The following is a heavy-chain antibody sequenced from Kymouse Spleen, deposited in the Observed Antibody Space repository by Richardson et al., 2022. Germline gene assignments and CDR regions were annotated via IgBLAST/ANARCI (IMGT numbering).Heavy chain of an antibody. CDR2: INHSGST. V-gene: IGHV4-34*01. Sequence: QVQLQQWGAGLLKPSETLSLTCAVYGGSFSGYYWSWIRQPPGKGLEWIGEINHSGSTNYNPSLKSRVTISVDTSKNQFSLKLSSVTAADTAVYYCARLYYDILTGYSSFDYWGQGTLVTVSS. CDR1: GGSFSGYY. D-gene: IGHD3-9*01. J-gene: IGHJ4*02. CDR3: ARLYYDILTGYSSFDY.